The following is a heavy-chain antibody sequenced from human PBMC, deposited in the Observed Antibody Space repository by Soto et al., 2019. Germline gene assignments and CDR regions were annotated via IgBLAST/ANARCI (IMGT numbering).Heavy chain of an antibody. CDR3: AREVCSGGSCFRMDV. J-gene: IGHJ6*02. Sequence: QVQLVQSGAEVKKPGASVKVSCKASGYTFTSYDINWVRQPPGQGLEWMGWMNPNGGNTGYAQKFQGRVTMPRNTSISTAYMERSSLRSEDTAVYYCAREVCSGGSCFRMDVWGQGTTVTVSS. CDR1: GYTFTSYD. CDR2: MNPNGGNT. D-gene: IGHD2-15*01. V-gene: IGHV1-8*01.